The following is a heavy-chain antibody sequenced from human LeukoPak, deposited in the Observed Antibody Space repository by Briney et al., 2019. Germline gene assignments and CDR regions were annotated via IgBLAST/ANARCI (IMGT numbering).Heavy chain of an antibody. CDR3: AKGSSLNRFDP. D-gene: IGHD2-2*01. CDR1: GFTFSNYG. J-gene: IGHJ5*02. CDR2: ISGSGGST. V-gene: IGHV3-23*01. Sequence: GGSLRLSCAASGFTFSNYGMSWVRQAPGKGLEWVSAISGSGGSTYYADSVKGRFTISRDNSKNTLYLQMNSLRAEDTAVYYCAKGSSLNRFDPWGQGTLVTVSS.